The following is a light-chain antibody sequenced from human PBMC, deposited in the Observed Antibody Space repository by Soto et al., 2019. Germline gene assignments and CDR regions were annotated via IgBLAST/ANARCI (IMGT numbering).Light chain of an antibody. J-gene: IGLJ1*01. V-gene: IGLV2-14*01. CDR1: SSDVGGY. CDR2: DVS. CDR3: RSYTSSSTDV. Sequence: QSVLTQPASVSGSPGQSITISCTGTSSDVGGYVSWYQQHPGKAPKLMIYDVSNRPSCVSHRFSGTKSGNTAPLTISGLQAEEEADYYCRSYTSSSTDVFGTGTKLTVL.